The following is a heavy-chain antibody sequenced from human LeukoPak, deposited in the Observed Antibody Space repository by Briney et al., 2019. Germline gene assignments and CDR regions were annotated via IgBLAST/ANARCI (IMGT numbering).Heavy chain of an antibody. CDR2: IKQDGNEK. CDR1: GFTFSSYW. CDR3: ATDGSPFDN. J-gene: IGHJ4*02. Sequence: PGGSLRLSCAASGFTFSSYWMSWVRQPPGKGLEWVANIKQDGNEKYYLGSVKGRFTISRDNAKNSLYLQMDSLRAEDTAIYYCATDGSPFDNWGQGTLVTVSS. V-gene: IGHV3-7*01.